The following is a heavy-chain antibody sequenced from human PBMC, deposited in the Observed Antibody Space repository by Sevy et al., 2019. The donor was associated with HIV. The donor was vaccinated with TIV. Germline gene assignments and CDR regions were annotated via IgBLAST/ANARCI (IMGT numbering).Heavy chain of an antibody. CDR1: GFTFSSYA. V-gene: IGHV3-30-3*01. D-gene: IGHD4-17*01. Sequence: GGSLRLSCAASGFTFSSYAMHWVRQAPGKGLEWVAVISYDGSNKYYADSVKGRFTISRDNSKNTLYLQMNSLRAEDTAVYYCARGGTFDYGVYGNDYWGQGTLVTVSS. J-gene: IGHJ4*02. CDR3: ARGGTFDYGVYGNDY. CDR2: ISYDGSNK.